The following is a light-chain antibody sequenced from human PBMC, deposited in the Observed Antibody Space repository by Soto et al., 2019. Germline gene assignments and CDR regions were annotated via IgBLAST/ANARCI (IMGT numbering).Light chain of an antibody. Sequence: QSALTQPPSASGTPGQRVTISCSGSSSNIGSNYVYWYQQLPGTAPHLLIYSDNQRPSGVPDRFCGSKSGTSASLAISGLRCEDEGDYYWAAWDDSLSGVVFGGGTKLTVL. J-gene: IGLJ2*01. CDR2: SDN. CDR3: AAWDDSLSGVV. CDR1: SSNIGSNY. V-gene: IGLV1-47*02.